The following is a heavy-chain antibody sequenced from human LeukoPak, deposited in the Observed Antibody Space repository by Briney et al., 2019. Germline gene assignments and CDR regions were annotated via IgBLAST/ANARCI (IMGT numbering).Heavy chain of an antibody. V-gene: IGHV4-61*02. CDR2: IYTSGST. CDR1: GGSISSGSYY. CDR3: ASSLEVERLGYWFDP. D-gene: IGHD1-1*01. Sequence: SETLSLTCTVSGGSISSGSYYWSWIRQPAGKGLEWIGRIYTSGSTNYNPSLKSRVTISVDTSKNQFSLKLSSVTAADTAVYYCASSLEVERLGYWFDPWGQGTLVTVSS. J-gene: IGHJ5*02.